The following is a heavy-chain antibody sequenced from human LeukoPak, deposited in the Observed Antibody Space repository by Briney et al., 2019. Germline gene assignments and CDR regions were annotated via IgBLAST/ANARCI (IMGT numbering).Heavy chain of an antibody. CDR2: IYYSGST. D-gene: IGHD6-19*01. Sequence: SETLSLTCTVSGGSISSSSYYWGWIRQPPGKGLEWIGSIYYSGSTYYNPSLKSRVTISVDTSKNQFSLKLSSVTAADTAVFYCARLPPTESSGWGRPFDYWGQGTLVTASS. V-gene: IGHV4-39*01. CDR1: GGSISSSSYY. CDR3: ARLPPTESSGWGRPFDY. J-gene: IGHJ4*02.